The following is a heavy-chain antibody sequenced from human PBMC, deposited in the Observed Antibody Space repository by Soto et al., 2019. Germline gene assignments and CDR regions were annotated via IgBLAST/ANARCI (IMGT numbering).Heavy chain of an antibody. D-gene: IGHD5-12*01. CDR1: GGSISSYY. J-gene: IGHJ4*02. V-gene: IGHV4-59*08. Sequence: QVQLQESGPGLVKPSETLSLTCTVSGGSISSYYWSWIRQPPGKGLEWIGYIYYSGSTNYNPSLKSRVTISVDTSKNQCSLKLSSVTAADTAVYYCARSRYSGYDSLDYWGQGTLVTVSS. CDR2: IYYSGST. CDR3: ARSRYSGYDSLDY.